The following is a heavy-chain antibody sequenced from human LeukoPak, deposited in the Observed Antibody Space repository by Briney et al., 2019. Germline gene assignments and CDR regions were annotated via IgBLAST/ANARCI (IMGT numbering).Heavy chain of an antibody. CDR1: GGTFSNYA. D-gene: IGHD3-9*01. CDR3: ARDLVGSHTGYSSGAWDY. CDR2: IIPLFDTA. J-gene: IGHJ4*02. Sequence: SVKVSCKASGGTFSNYAISWVRQAPGQGLEWMGGIIPLFDTADYAQKFQGRLTVTADESTSTAYMELGSLRAEDTAVYYCARDLVGSHTGYSSGAWDYWGQGTLVTVSS. V-gene: IGHV1-69*13.